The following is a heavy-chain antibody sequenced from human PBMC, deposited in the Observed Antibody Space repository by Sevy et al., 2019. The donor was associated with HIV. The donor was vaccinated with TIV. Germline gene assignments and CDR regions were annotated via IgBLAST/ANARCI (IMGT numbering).Heavy chain of an antibody. Sequence: GGSLRLSCSASGFTFSSYAMHWVRQAPGKGLEYVSAISSNGGSTYYADSVKGRLTISRDNSKNTLYLQMSSLRAEDTAVYYCVKDRRNYYGSGSLMNYWGQGTLVTVSS. CDR1: GFTFSSYA. CDR2: ISSNGGST. J-gene: IGHJ4*02. CDR3: VKDRRNYYGSGSLMNY. D-gene: IGHD3-10*01. V-gene: IGHV3-64D*06.